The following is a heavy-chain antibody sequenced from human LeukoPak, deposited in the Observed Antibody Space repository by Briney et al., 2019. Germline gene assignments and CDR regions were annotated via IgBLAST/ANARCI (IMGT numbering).Heavy chain of an antibody. CDR1: GGSISSSH. CDR3: ARDATMVRDTFDY. D-gene: IGHD3-10*01. V-gene: IGHV4-59*12. CDR2: IYYSGST. Sequence: SETLSLTCTVSGGSISSSHWSWIRQPPGEGLEWIGYIYYSGSTNYNPSLRSRVTMSVDTSKNQFSLKLSSVTAADTAVYYCARDATMVRDTFDYWGQGTLVTVSS. J-gene: IGHJ4*02.